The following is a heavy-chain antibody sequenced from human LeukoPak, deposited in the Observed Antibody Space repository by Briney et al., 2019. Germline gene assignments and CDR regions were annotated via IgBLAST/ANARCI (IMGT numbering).Heavy chain of an antibody. CDR1: GFTFSRYG. CDR3: ARDFCSGGSCYPDAFDI. V-gene: IGHV3-33*01. CDR2: IWSDGNNT. D-gene: IGHD2-15*01. Sequence: GGSLSLSCAASGFTFSRYGMHGVRQAPRKGLEWVAVIWSDGNNTYYAVCVKGRFTISRDIYKNTLYLKINSLRAEDTAVYLCARDFCSGGSCYPDAFDIWGQGTMVSVSS. J-gene: IGHJ3*02.